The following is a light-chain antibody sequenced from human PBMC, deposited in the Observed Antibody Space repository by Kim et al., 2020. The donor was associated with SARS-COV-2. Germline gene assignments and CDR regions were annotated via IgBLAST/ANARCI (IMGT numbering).Light chain of an antibody. J-gene: IGLJ1*01. Sequence: LTQPASVSGSPGQSITISCSGTSSDVGGFNYVSWYQQHPGKTPELMIYDVTKRPSGVSDRFSGSKSGSTASLTISELQAEDEADYYCTSYTASSTFVFGTGTKVTVL. CDR3: TSYTASSTFV. CDR1: SSDVGGFNY. V-gene: IGLV2-14*01. CDR2: DVT.